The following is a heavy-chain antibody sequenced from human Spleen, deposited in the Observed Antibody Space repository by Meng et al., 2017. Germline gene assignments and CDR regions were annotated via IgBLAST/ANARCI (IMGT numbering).Heavy chain of an antibody. CDR2: INTNTGNP. Sequence: ASVKVSCKASGYTFTSYAMNWVRQAPGQGLEWMGWINTNTGNPTYAQGFTGRFVFSLDTSVSTAYLQISSLVAEDTAVYYCARNVRGYGAKGYFDNWGQGTLVTVSS. J-gene: IGHJ4*02. CDR1: GYTFTSYA. CDR3: ARNVRGYGAKGYFDN. V-gene: IGHV7-4-1*02. D-gene: IGHD4-23*01.